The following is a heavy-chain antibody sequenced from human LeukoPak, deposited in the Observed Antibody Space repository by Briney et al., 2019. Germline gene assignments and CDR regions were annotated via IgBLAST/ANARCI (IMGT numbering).Heavy chain of an antibody. J-gene: IGHJ4*02. CDR3: AKAPDSSGYYYFDY. D-gene: IGHD3-22*01. CDR2: ISGSGGST. Sequence: GGSLRLSCAASGFTFSSFAMTWVRQAPGKGLEWVSAISGSGGSTYYADSVKGRFTISRDNSKNTLYLQMNSLRAEDTAVYYCAKAPDSSGYYYFDYWGQGTLVTVSS. V-gene: IGHV3-23*01. CDR1: GFTFSSFA.